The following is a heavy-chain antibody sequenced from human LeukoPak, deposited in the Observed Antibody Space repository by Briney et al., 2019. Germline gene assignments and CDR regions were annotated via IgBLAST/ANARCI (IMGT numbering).Heavy chain of an antibody. J-gene: IGHJ4*02. Sequence: SVKVSCKASGGTFSSYAISWVRQAPGQGLEWMGGIIPIFGTANYAQKFQGRVTITADESTSTAYMELSSLRSEDTAVYYCARSSQELLGFDYWGQGTLVTVSS. D-gene: IGHD1-26*01. CDR2: IIPIFGTA. CDR1: GGTFSSYA. V-gene: IGHV1-69*13. CDR3: ARSSQELLGFDY.